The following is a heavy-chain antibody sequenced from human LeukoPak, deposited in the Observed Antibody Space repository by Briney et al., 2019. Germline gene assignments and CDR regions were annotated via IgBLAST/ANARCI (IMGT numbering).Heavy chain of an antibody. J-gene: IGHJ3*02. CDR1: GFTFSSYG. V-gene: IGHV3-30*18. D-gene: IGHD3-22*01. CDR3: AKAYFDSSGFGAFDI. Sequence: QPGRSLRLSCAASGFTFSSYGMHWVRQAPGKGLEWVAVISYDGSNKYYADSVKGRFTISRDNSKNTLYLQMNSLRAEDTAVYYCAKAYFDSSGFGAFDIWGQGTMVTVSS. CDR2: ISYDGSNK.